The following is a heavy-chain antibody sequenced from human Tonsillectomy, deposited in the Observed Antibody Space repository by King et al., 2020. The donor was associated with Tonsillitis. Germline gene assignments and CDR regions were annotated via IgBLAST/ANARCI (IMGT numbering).Heavy chain of an antibody. Sequence: QLQESGPGLVKPSQTLSLTCTVSGGSISSGDYYWSWIRQPPGKGLEWIGYIYYSGSTYYNPSLKSRVTISVDTSKNQFSLKLSSVTATDTAVYYLSRAGGYCSSTSCYSGNYYYYYYMDVWGKGTTVTVSS. CDR1: GGSISSGDYY. J-gene: IGHJ6*03. V-gene: IGHV4-30-4*01. CDR2: IYYSGST. CDR3: SRAGGYCSSTSCYSGNYYYYYYMDV. D-gene: IGHD2-2*01.